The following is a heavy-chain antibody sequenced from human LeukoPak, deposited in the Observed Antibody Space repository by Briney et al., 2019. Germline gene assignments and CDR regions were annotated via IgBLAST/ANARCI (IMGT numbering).Heavy chain of an antibody. V-gene: IGHV4-59*08. D-gene: IGHD1-26*01. Sequence: PSETLSLTCTVSGVSISSYYWSWIRQLPGKGLEWIGYIFYSGNTIYNPSLRSRVTISADTSKNHFSLRLRSVTAADTAVYYCARLAAISGSDYPDDWGQGTLVTVSS. CDR1: GVSISSYY. CDR2: IFYSGNT. J-gene: IGHJ4*02. CDR3: ARLAAISGSDYPDD.